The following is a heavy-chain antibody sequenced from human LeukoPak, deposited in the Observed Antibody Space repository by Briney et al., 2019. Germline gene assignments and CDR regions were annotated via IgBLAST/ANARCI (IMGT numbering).Heavy chain of an antibody. J-gene: IGHJ4*02. Sequence: PSQTLSLTCTVPGGSISSGSYYWSWIRQPAGKGLEWIGRIYTSGSTNYNPSLKSRVTISVDTSKNQFSLKLNPVTAADTAVYYCARDQKGPFDYWGQGTLVTVSS. CDR3: ARDQKGPFDY. CDR1: GGSISSGSYY. CDR2: IYTSGST. V-gene: IGHV4-61*02.